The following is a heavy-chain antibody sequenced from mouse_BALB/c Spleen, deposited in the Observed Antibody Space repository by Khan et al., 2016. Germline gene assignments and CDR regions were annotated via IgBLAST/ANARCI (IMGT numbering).Heavy chain of an antibody. Sequence: QVQLQQSGAELARPGASVKLSCKASVYTFTDYYINWVKQRTGQGLEWIGEIYPGSGNTYYNEKFKGKATLTADKSSSTAYMQLSSLTSEDSAVYFCARSGYYDFDYWGQGTTLTVSS. V-gene: IGHV1-77*01. J-gene: IGHJ2*01. CDR1: VYTFTDYY. CDR2: IYPGSGNT. D-gene: IGHD2-3*01. CDR3: ARSGYYDFDY.